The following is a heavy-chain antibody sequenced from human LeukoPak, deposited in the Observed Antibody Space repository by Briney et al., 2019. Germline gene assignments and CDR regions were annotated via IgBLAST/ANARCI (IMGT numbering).Heavy chain of an antibody. CDR3: ARQVPDCSGGSCYFYYYYYMDV. CDR1: GYTLTELS. J-gene: IGHJ6*03. Sequence: ASVKVSCKVSGYTLTELSMHWVRQAPGKGLEWMGGFDPEDGETIYAQKFQGRVTMTEDTSTDTAYMELSSLRSEDTAVYYCARQVPDCSGGSCYFYYYYYMDVWGKGTTVTISS. V-gene: IGHV1-24*01. D-gene: IGHD2-15*01. CDR2: FDPEDGET.